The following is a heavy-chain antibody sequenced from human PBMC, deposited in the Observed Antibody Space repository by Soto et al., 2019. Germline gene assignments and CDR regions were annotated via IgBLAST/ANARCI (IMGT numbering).Heavy chain of an antibody. D-gene: IGHD3-3*01. CDR1: GYTFTGYY. J-gene: IGHJ5*02. CDR2: INPNSGGT. V-gene: IGHV1-2*02. CDR3: ARPYYDFWSGYPRGWFDP. Sequence: ASVKVSCKASGYTFTGYYMHWVRQAPGQGLEWMGWINPNSGGTNYAQKFQGRVTMTRDTSISTAYMELSRLRSDDTAVYYCARPYYDFWSGYPRGWFDPWGQGTLVTVSS.